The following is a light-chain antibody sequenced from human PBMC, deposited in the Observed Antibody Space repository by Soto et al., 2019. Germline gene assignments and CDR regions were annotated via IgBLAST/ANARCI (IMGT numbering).Light chain of an antibody. V-gene: IGKV3-11*01. J-gene: IGKJ4*01. CDR1: QSVGSY. Sequence: EIVLTQSPATLSLSPGERATLSCRASQSVGSYLAWYQQKPGQPPRLLIYDASNRATGIPSRFSGRGSGTDFTLTISSLEPEDFAVYYCQQRSNWPLIFGGGTKVEI. CDR3: QQRSNWPLI. CDR2: DAS.